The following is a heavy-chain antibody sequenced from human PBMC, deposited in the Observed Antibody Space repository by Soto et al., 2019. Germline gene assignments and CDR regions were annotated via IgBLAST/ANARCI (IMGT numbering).Heavy chain of an antibody. J-gene: IGHJ6*02. CDR1: GYTFTNFG. Sequence: ASVKVSCKTSGYTFTNFGLSWVRQAPGQGLEWMGRISAYNGNTNYAQNFQGRVTMTTDTSTSTAYMELRSLRSDDTAVYYCARGGRHDSSGYYLPFSGMDVWGQGTTVTVSS. D-gene: IGHD3-22*01. V-gene: IGHV1-18*01. CDR3: ARGGRHDSSGYYLPFSGMDV. CDR2: ISAYNGNT.